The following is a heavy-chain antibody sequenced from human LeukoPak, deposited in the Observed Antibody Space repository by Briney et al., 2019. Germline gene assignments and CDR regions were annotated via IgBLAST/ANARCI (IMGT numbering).Heavy chain of an antibody. J-gene: IGHJ4*02. CDR1: GFTFSSYG. V-gene: IGHV3-30*18. CDR3: AKESFHYYDSSGYYFDY. Sequence: PGRSLRLSCAASGFTFSSYGMHWVRQAPGKGLEWVAVISYDGSNKYYADSVKGRITISRDNSKNTLYLQMNSLRAEDTAVYYCAKESFHYYDSSGYYFDYWGQGTLVTVSS. CDR2: ISYDGSNK. D-gene: IGHD3-22*01.